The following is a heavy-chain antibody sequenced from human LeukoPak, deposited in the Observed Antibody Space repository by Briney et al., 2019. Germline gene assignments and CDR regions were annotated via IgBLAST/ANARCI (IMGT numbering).Heavy chain of an antibody. V-gene: IGHV4-61*01. CDR2: IYYSGST. J-gene: IGHJ4*02. Sequence: SETLSLTCTVSGGSISSSSYYWSWIRQPPGKGLEWIGYIYYSGSTNYNPSLKSRVTISVDTSKNQFSLKLSSVTAADTAVYYCARGPRGYSYGYFDYWGQGTLVTVSS. CDR1: GGSISSSSYY. D-gene: IGHD5-18*01. CDR3: ARGPRGYSYGYFDY.